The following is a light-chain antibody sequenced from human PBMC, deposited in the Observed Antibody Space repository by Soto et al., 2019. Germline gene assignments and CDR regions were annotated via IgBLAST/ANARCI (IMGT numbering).Light chain of an antibody. CDR2: GIS. Sequence: AIQMTQSPSSLSASVVDTVTFTCRASQAIRNDLGWFQQRPGKPPKLLIYGISILQTGVPSRFSGSESGTDFTLTISGLHPEDFATYYCLHDALFPYSFGQGTRLEI. J-gene: IGKJ2*03. V-gene: IGKV1-6*01. CDR1: QAIRND. CDR3: LHDALFPYS.